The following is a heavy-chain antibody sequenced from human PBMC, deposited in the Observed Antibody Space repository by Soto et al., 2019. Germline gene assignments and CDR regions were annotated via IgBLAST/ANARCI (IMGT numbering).Heavy chain of an antibody. CDR1: GGTFSSYA. CDR3: ARAYGGNNPQYLYFDY. Sequence: SVKVSCKASGGTFSSYAISWVRQAPGQGLEWMGGIIPIFGTASYAQKFQGRVTITADESTSTAYMELSSLRSEDTAVYYCARAYGGNNPQYLYFDYWGQGTLVTVSS. D-gene: IGHD2-15*01. CDR2: IIPIFGTA. J-gene: IGHJ4*02. V-gene: IGHV1-69*13.